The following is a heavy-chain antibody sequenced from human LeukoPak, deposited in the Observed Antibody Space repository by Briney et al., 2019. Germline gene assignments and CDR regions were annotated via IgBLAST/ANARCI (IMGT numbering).Heavy chain of an antibody. D-gene: IGHD1-26*01. Sequence: SETLSLTCTVSGGSISSYYWSWIRQPPGKGLEWIGYIYYSGSTNYNPSLKSRVTISVDTSKNQFSLKLSSVTAADTAVYYCARQTSNRYSGSYRRLAPFDYWGQGTLVTVSS. CDR3: ARQTSNRYSGSYRRLAPFDY. CDR2: IYYSGST. J-gene: IGHJ4*02. V-gene: IGHV4-59*08. CDR1: GGSISSYY.